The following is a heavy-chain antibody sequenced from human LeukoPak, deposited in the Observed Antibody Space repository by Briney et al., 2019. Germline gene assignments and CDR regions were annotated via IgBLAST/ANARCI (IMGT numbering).Heavy chain of an antibody. CDR3: AKIIPGGPRSYSS. J-gene: IGHJ5*02. V-gene: IGHV3-23*01. Sequence: GGSLRLSCAASGFTFSSYCMHWVRQAPGKGPEWGSAISGSGHITYYADSVKGRFTISRDNSKNTLYLQMNSLRAEDTAVYYCAKIIPGGPRSYSSWGQGTLITVSS. D-gene: IGHD2-21*01. CDR2: ISGSGHIT. CDR1: GFTFSSYC.